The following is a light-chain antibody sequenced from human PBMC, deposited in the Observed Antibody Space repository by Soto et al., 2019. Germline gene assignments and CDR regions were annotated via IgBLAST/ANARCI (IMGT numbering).Light chain of an antibody. Sequence: QSALTQPASVSGSPGQSITISCTGTSSDVGGYNYVSWYQQHPGKAPKLMISDVSNRPSGVSNRFSGSKSGNTASLTISGLQAEDEADYYCCSYTSSSTPVVFGGGTKLTVL. CDR1: SSDVGGYNY. CDR2: DVS. V-gene: IGLV2-14*03. CDR3: CSYTSSSTPVV. J-gene: IGLJ2*01.